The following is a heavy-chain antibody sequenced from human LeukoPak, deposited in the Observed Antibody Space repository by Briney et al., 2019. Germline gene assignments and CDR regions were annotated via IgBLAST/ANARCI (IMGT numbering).Heavy chain of an antibody. V-gene: IGHV3-48*03. D-gene: IGHD3-9*01. CDR3: ARDDPYYEILTGYYRGYYFDY. CDR1: GFTFSSYD. J-gene: IGHJ4*02. CDR2: ISSSGSTI. Sequence: GGSLRLSCAVSGFTFSSYDMNWVRQAPGKGLEWVSYISSSGSTIYYADSVKGRFTISRDNAKNSLYLQMNSLRAEDTAVYYCARDDPYYEILTGYYRGYYFDYWGQGTLVTVSS.